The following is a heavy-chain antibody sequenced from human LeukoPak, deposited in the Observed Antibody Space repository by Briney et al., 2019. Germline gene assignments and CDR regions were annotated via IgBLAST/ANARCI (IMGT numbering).Heavy chain of an antibody. D-gene: IGHD1-14*01. Sequence: GGSLRLSCAASGFTFSSYDMHWVRHATGKGLEWVSAIGTAGDTYYPGSVKGRFTISRENAKNSLYLQMNSLRAGDTAVYYCARKARSRGYYYYMDVWGKGTTVTVSS. J-gene: IGHJ6*03. CDR3: ARKARSRGYYYYMDV. CDR1: GFTFSSYD. CDR2: IGTAGDT. V-gene: IGHV3-13*01.